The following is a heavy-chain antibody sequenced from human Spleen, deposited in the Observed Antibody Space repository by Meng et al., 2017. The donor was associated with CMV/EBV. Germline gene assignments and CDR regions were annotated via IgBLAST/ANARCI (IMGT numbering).Heavy chain of an antibody. V-gene: IGHV4-39*01. CDR1: YY. CDR2: MYYSGNT. J-gene: IGHJ4*02. D-gene: IGHD3-3*01. CDR3: VLNSARDNYDFWSGKSLRDDRDY. Sequence: YYWGWIRQPPGKGLEWIGTMYYSGNTYYNPSLRSRVTISVDTSKNQFSLKLSSVTAADTAVYYCVLNSARDNYDFWSGKSLRDDRDYWGQGTLVTVSS.